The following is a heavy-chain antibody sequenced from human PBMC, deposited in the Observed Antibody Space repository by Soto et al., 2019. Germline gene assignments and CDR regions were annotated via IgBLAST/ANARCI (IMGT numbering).Heavy chain of an antibody. CDR3: TRGTGFWSGYYRYYGMDV. D-gene: IGHD3-3*01. CDR2: INTDSGDT. CDR1: GYSFAGYL. V-gene: IGHV1-2*02. Sequence: ASVRVSCKVSGYSFAGYLLHWGRQPPGQGHEWMGWINTDSGDTKYARKFQDRLTMTRDTSTSTGYMELRSPRSDDTAVYHCTRGTGFWSGYYRYYGMDVWGQGTTVTVSS. J-gene: IGHJ6*02.